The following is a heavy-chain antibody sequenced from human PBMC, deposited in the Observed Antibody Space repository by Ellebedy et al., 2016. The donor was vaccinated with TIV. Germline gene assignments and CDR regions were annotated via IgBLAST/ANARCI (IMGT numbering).Heavy chain of an antibody. D-gene: IGHD6-13*01. CDR1: GGSISTSNW. V-gene: IGHV4-4*02. Sequence: MPSETLSLTCAVSGGSISTSNWWSWVRQPPGKGLEWIGEIDHSGSTNYNPSLRNRVSISVDKAKNQFSRKLSSVTAADTAVYYCARRVAAAGFMGSYYYYMDVWGKGTTVTVSS. CDR2: IDHSGST. J-gene: IGHJ6*03. CDR3: ARRVAAAGFMGSYYYYMDV.